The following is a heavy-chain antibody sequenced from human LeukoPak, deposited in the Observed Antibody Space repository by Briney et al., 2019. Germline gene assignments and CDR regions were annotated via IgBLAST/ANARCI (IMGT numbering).Heavy chain of an antibody. D-gene: IGHD3-22*01. CDR2: ITTSDGNT. J-gene: IGHJ3*02. CDR1: GFTFSSYT. CDR3: AKDVEDYYDSTDDAFDI. Sequence: GGSLRLSCAASGFTFSSYTMSWVRQAPGKGLEWVSTITTSDGNTYYADSVKGRFTVSRDNSKNTLFLQMNSLRAEDTAVYYCAKDVEDYYDSTDDAFDIWGQGTMVTVSS. V-gene: IGHV3-23*01.